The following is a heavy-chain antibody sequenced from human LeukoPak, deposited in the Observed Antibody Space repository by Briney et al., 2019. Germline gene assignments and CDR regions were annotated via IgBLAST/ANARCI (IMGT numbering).Heavy chain of an antibody. Sequence: SETLSLTCTVSGGSLSSHYWSWIRQSPGKGLEWIGYISYIGSTNYNPSLKSRVTISVDTSKNQFSLKLRSVTAADAAVYFCARDPTTVTKGLDLWGQGTVVTVSS. D-gene: IGHD4-17*01. J-gene: IGHJ3*01. V-gene: IGHV4-59*11. CDR2: ISYIGST. CDR3: ARDPTTVTKGLDL. CDR1: GGSLSSHY.